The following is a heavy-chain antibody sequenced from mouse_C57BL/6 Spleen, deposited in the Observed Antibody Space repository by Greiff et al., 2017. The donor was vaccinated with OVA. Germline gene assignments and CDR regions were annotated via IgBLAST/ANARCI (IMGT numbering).Heavy chain of an antibody. CDR2: IYPGDGDT. CDR3: GRWGEFAY. J-gene: IGHJ3*01. V-gene: IGHV1-82*01. CDR1: GYAFSSSW. Sequence: QVQLQQSGPELVKPGASVKISCKASGYAFSSSWMNWVKQRPGKGLEWIGRIYPGDGDTNYNGKFKGKATLTADKSSSTAYMQLSSLTSEDSAVYFCGRWGEFAYWGQGTLVTVSA.